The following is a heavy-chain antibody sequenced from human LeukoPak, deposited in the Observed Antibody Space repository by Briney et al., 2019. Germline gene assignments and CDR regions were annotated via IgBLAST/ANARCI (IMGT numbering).Heavy chain of an antibody. CDR2: INHSGST. Sequence: SETLSLTCAVYGGSFSGYYWSWIRQPPGKGLEWIGAINHSGSTNYNPSLKSRVTISVDTSKNQFSLKLSSVTAADTAVYYCASSLYYYDSSGYDDAFDIWGQGTMVTVSS. J-gene: IGHJ3*02. CDR3: ASSLYYYDSSGYDDAFDI. D-gene: IGHD3-22*01. CDR1: GGSFSGYY. V-gene: IGHV4-34*01.